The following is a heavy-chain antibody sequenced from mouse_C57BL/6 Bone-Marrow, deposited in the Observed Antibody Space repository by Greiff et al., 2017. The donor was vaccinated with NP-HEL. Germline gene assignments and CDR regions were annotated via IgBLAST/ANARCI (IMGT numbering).Heavy chain of an antibody. CDR3: ARLWFDY. V-gene: IGHV1-50*01. J-gene: IGHJ2*01. CDR2: IDPSDSYT. CDR1: GYTFTSYW. Sequence: VQLQQSGAELVKPGASVKLSCKASGYTFTSYWMQWVKQRPGQGLEWIGEIDPSDSYTNYNQKFKGKATLTVDTASSTAYMQLSSLTSEDAAVYYCARLWFDYWGQGTTLTVSS.